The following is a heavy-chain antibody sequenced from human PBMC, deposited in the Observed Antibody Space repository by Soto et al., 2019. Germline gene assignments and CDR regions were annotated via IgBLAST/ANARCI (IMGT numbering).Heavy chain of an antibody. CDR2: IYTSGST. CDR3: ARGQCYSDRSGIHDGLVI. CDR1: GGSIRSYY. Sequence: PSETLSLTCTVSGGSIRSYYWSWIRQPAGKGLERIGRIYTSGSTNYNPSLKSRVTMSVDTSKNQFHLKLSSVTAADTAVYYCARGQCYSDRSGIHDGLVIWGPGTMLTVSS. D-gene: IGHD3-22*01. V-gene: IGHV4-4*07. J-gene: IGHJ3*02.